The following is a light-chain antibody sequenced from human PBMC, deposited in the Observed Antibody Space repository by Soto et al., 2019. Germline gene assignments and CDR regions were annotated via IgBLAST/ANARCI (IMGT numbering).Light chain of an antibody. CDR1: QGISSY. CDR2: AAS. J-gene: IGKJ4*01. Sequence: DIQLTQSPSFLSASVGGRITITCRASQGISSYLAWYQQKPGKAPKLLIYAASTLQSGVPSRFSGTGSGTEFTLTISSLQPEDFATYYCQQVNSYPLTFGGGTKIEIK. CDR3: QQVNSYPLT. V-gene: IGKV1-9*01.